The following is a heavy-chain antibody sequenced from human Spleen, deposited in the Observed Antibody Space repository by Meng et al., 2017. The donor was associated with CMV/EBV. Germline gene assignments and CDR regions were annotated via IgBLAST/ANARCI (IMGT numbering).Heavy chain of an antibody. CDR2: IHNSGST. V-gene: IGHV4-59*12. CDR3: AREVRINCSSTSCYSHGMDV. D-gene: IGHD2-2*01. J-gene: IGHJ6*02. CDR1: GGSISGYF. Sequence: SETLSLTCTVSGGSISGYFWTWIRQSPGKGLEWIGYIHNSGSTNYNPSLKSRVTISVDTSKNQFSLKLSSVTAADTAVYYCAREVRINCSSTSCYSHGMDVWGQGTTVTVSS.